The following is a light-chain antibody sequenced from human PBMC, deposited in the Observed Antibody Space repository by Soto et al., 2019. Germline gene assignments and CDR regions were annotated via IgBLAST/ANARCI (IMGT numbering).Light chain of an antibody. Sequence: QSALTQPASVSGSPGQAITIYCTVSIRDVGAYRYVSWFQQHPGRAPKLIIYEVSNRPSGVSDRFSGSKSGNTAYLTISGLKAEDEADYHCSSYTTPAAWVFGGGTMLAVL. CDR1: IRDVGAYRY. CDR3: SSYTTPAAWV. V-gene: IGLV2-14*01. CDR2: EVS. J-gene: IGLJ3*02.